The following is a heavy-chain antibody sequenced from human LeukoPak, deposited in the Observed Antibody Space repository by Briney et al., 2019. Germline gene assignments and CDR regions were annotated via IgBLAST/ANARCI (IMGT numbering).Heavy chain of an antibody. D-gene: IGHD3-10*01. CDR3: AREGLGSGSDP. V-gene: IGHV4-38-2*02. CDR2: IYHSGST. Sequence: SETLSLTCTVSGYSISSGYYWGWIRQPPGKGLEWIGSIYHSGSTYYNPSLKSRVTISVDTSKNQFSLKLSSVTAADTAVYYCAREGLGSGSDPWGQGTLVTVSS. J-gene: IGHJ5*02. CDR1: GYSISSGYY.